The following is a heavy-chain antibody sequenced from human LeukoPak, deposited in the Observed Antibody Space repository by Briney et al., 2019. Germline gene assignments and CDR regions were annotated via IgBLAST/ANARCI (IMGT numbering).Heavy chain of an antibody. V-gene: IGHV3-23*01. CDR3: AKSKVVVVALVN. Sequence: GGSLTLSCAASGFTFSSYSMSWVRQAPGKGLEWVSAISGSGGSTYYADSVKDRFTISRDNSKNTLYLQMNSLRAEDTAVYYCAKSKVVVVALVNWGQGTLVTVSS. D-gene: IGHD2-15*01. J-gene: IGHJ4*02. CDR1: GFTFSSYS. CDR2: ISGSGGST.